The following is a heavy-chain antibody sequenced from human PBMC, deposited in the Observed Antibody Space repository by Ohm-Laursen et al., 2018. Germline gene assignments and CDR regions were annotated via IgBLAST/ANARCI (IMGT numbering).Heavy chain of an antibody. CDR1: GFTLSSNA. V-gene: IGHV3-21*01. CDR2: ISSGSRYI. J-gene: IGHJ2*01. Sequence: GSLRLSCAASGFTLSSNAMNWVRQAPGEGLEWVASISSGSRYIHYADSAQGRFTLSRDDAKNSLYLQMNSLRAEDTALYYCARTTQYGEFIPWYFDLWGRGTLVTVSS. CDR3: ARTTQYGEFIPWYFDL. D-gene: IGHD4-17*01.